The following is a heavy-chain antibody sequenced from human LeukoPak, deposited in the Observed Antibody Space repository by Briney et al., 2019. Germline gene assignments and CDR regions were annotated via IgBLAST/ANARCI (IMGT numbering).Heavy chain of an antibody. D-gene: IGHD3-3*01. J-gene: IGHJ4*02. Sequence: SETLSLTCAVSGGSISTSNSYWGWIRRPPGKGLEWVGSIYYSGNTYYNPSLKSRVTISVDTSKNQFSLILTSVTAADTAVYYCARQTGAGLFILPGGQETLVTVSS. CDR2: IYYSGNT. CDR3: ARQTGAGLFILP. CDR1: GGSISTSNSY. V-gene: IGHV4-39*01.